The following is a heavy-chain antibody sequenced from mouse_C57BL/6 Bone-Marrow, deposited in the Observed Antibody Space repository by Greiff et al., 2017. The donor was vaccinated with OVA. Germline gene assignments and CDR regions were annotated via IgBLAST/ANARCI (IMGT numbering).Heavy chain of an antibody. CDR2: ISSGGSYT. D-gene: IGHD3-3*01. CDR3: ARRGQGYAMDY. J-gene: IGHJ4*01. Sequence: EVQLVESGGDLVKPGGSLKLSCAASGFTFSSYGMSWVHQTPDKRLAWVATISSGGSYTYYPDSVKGRFTISRDNAKNTLYLQMSSLKSEDTAMYYCARRGQGYAMDYWGQGTSVTVSS. CDR1: GFTFSSYG. V-gene: IGHV5-6*01.